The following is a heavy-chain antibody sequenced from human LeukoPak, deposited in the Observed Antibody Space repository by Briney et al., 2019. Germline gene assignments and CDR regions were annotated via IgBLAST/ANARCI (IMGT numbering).Heavy chain of an antibody. V-gene: IGHV1-2*02. CDR3: ARDLGYSYAQMD. D-gene: IGHD5-18*01. CDR2: INPNSGGT. J-gene: IGHJ4*02. CDR1: GYTFTGYY. Sequence: ASVKVSCKASGYTFTGYYMHWVRQAPGQGLEWMGWINPNSGGTNYAQKFQGRVTMTRDTSISTAYMELSGLRSDDTAVYYCARDLGYSYAQMDWGQGTLVTVSS.